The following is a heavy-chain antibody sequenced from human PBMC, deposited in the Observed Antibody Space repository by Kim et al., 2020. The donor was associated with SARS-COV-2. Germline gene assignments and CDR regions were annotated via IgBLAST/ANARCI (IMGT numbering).Heavy chain of an antibody. J-gene: IGHJ6*02. CDR3: ERAAYCGGDCLSYYYGMDV. Sequence: GHFTISRDNAKNSLYLQMNSLRAEDTAVYYCERAAYCGGDCLSYYYGMDVWGQGTTVTVSS. D-gene: IGHD2-21*02. V-gene: IGHV3-11*06.